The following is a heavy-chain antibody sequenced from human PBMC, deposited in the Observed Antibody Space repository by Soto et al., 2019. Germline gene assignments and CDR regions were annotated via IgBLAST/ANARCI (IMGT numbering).Heavy chain of an antibody. D-gene: IGHD4-17*01. J-gene: IGHJ5*02. CDR1: GFTFSSYG. Sequence: PGGSLRLSCAASGFTFSSYGMHWVRQAPGKGLEWVAVIWYDGSNKYYADSVKGRFTISRDNSKNTLYLQMNSLRAEDTAVYYCASLTTVVTNNWFDPWGQGTLVTVYS. CDR3: ASLTTVVTNNWFDP. V-gene: IGHV3-33*01. CDR2: IWYDGSNK.